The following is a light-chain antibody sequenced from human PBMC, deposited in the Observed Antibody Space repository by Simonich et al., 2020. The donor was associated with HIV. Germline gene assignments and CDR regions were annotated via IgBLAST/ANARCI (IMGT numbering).Light chain of an antibody. CDR3: QQYNNWPPT. CDR1: QSVRSN. Sequence: EIVMTQSPATLSVSPGERATLSCRASQSVRSNLAWYQQNPGQAPRLLIYCASTRATGIPARFSGSGSGTEFTLTISSLQSEDFAVYYCQQYNNWPPTFGQGTKLEIK. CDR2: CAS. V-gene: IGKV3-15*01. J-gene: IGKJ2*01.